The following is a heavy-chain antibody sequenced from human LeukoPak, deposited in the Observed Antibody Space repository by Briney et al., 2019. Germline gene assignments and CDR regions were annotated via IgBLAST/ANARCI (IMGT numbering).Heavy chain of an antibody. J-gene: IGHJ4*02. CDR1: GGTFSSYA. CDR2: IIPIFGTA. Sequence: GASVKVSCKASGGTFSSYAISWVRQAPGQGLEWMGGIIPIFGTANYAQKFQGRVTITADKSTSTAYMELSSLRSEDTAVYYCATPVYYYDSSGYISWGQGTLVTVSS. V-gene: IGHV1-69*06. CDR3: ATPVYYYDSSGYIS. D-gene: IGHD3-22*01.